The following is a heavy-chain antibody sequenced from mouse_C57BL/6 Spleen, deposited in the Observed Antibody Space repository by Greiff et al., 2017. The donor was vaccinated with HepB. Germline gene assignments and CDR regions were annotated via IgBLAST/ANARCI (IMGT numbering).Heavy chain of an antibody. Sequence: VKLQESGAELARPGASVKLSCKASGYTFTSYGISWVKQRTGQGLEWIGEIYPRSGNTYYNEKFKGKATLTADKSSSTAYMELRSLTSEDSAVYFCARSYDYDGGDFDYWGQGTTLTGSS. V-gene: IGHV1-81*01. CDR3: ARSYDYDGGDFDY. CDR1: GYTFTSYG. D-gene: IGHD2-4*01. CDR2: IYPRSGNT. J-gene: IGHJ2*01.